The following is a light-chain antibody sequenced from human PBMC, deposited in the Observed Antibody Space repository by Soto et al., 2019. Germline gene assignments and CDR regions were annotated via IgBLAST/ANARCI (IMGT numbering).Light chain of an antibody. J-gene: IGKJ1*01. V-gene: IGKV3-11*01. CDR3: HQRQSWPRT. CDR2: LAS. Sequence: IVLTQSPATLSSFPGDRVTLSCMASQAVNTRLAWYQHRPGQAPRLLIYLASNRAAGVPARFSGSGSGTDFTLTISDVEPEDFAVYYCHQRQSWPRTFGKGTRWISN. CDR1: QAVNTR.